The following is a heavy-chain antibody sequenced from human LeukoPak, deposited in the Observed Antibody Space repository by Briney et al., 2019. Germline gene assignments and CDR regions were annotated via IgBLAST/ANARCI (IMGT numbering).Heavy chain of an antibody. V-gene: IGHV4-4*07. Sequence: SETLSLTCTVSGASINGHYWGWVRQSAGKGLEWIGRIYTTVSITYNPSLKSRVTMSLDTSKNQFSLKLISVTAADTAVYYCVKSWGQNGYISGDPPIEYWGQGTLVTVSS. J-gene: IGHJ4*02. CDR2: IYTTVSI. D-gene: IGHD5-24*01. CDR3: VKSWGQNGYISGDPPIEY. CDR1: GASINGHY.